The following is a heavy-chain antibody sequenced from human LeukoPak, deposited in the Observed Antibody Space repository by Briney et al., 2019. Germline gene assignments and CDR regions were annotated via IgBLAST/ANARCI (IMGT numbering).Heavy chain of an antibody. CDR1: GYSISSGDY. D-gene: IGHD7-27*01. J-gene: IGHJ4*02. CDR3: ARNRSATLVNGGSIDY. CDR2: IFNSGST. V-gene: IGHV4-38-2*01. Sequence: PSETLSLTCAVSGYSISSGDYWGWIRQPPGKGLEWIGSIFNSGSTYYNPSLKSRVTISADTSKRHFSLKLSSVTAADTAVYYCARNRSATLVNGGSIDYWGQGTLVTVSS.